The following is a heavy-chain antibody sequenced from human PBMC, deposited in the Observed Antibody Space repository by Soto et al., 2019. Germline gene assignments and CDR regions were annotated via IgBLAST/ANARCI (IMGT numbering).Heavy chain of an antibody. CDR2: IIPIFGTA. J-gene: IGHJ4*02. V-gene: IGHV1-69*13. CDR1: GGTFSSYA. Sequence: SVKVSCKASGGTFSSYAISWVRQAPGQGLEWMGGIIPIFGTANYAQKFQGRVTITADASTSTAYMELSSLRSEDTAVYYCARDLEYSSSFDYWGQGTLVTVSS. D-gene: IGHD6-6*01. CDR3: ARDLEYSSSFDY.